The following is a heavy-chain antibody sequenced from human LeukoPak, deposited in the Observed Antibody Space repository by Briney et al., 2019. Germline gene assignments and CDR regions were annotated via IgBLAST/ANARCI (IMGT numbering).Heavy chain of an antibody. J-gene: IGHJ6*03. CDR1: GYTFTSYG. CDR2: ISAYNGNT. V-gene: IGHV1-18*01. D-gene: IGHD3-22*01. CDR3: ARSGYRDYYYYYYMDV. Sequence: ASVKVSCKASGYTFTSYGISWVRQAPGQGLDWMGWISAYNGNTNYAQKLQGRVTMTTDTSTSTAYMELRSLRSDDTAVYYCARSGYRDYYYYYYMDVWGKGTTVTVSS.